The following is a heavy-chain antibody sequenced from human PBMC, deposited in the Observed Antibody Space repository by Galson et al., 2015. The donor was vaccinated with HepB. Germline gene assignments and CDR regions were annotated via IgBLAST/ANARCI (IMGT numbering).Heavy chain of an antibody. CDR1: GFTFSSYA. V-gene: IGHV3-23*01. CDR2: MSGSGTST. J-gene: IGHJ5*02. CDR3: AKGRASPVATNWFDP. Sequence: LRLSCAVSGFTFSSYAMSWVRQAPGKGLEWVSAMSGSGTSTYYADSVKGRFTISRDNSKNTLYLQMNSLRDEDTAVYYCAKGRASPVATNWFDPWGQGTLVTVSS. D-gene: IGHD5-12*01.